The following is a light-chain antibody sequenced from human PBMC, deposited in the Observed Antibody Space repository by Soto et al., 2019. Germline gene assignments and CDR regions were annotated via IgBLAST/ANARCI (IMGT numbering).Light chain of an antibody. CDR2: DAS. V-gene: IGKV1-5*01. Sequence: DIQMTQSPSTLSASVGDRVTITCRASQSISSWLAWYQQKPGKAPKLLIYDASSLESGVPSRFSGSGSGTEFTLTISSLQSEDAAIFYCQQYFNTPYTFGRGTKLEIK. CDR3: QQYFNTPYT. CDR1: QSISSW. J-gene: IGKJ2*01.